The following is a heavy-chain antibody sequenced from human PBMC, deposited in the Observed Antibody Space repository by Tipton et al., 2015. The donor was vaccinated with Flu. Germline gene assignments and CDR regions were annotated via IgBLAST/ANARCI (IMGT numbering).Heavy chain of an antibody. CDR2: IWYDGSNK. V-gene: IGHV3-33*01. CDR1: GFTFSSYG. D-gene: IGHD3-3*01. CDR3: ARDAPPSVIYDFWSGYCDY. Sequence: SLRLSCAASGFTFSSYGMHWVRQAPGKGLEWVAVIWYDGSNKYYADSVKGRFTISRDNSKNTLYLQMNSLRAEDTAVYYCARDAPPSVIYDFWSGYCDYWGQGTLVTVSS. J-gene: IGHJ4*02.